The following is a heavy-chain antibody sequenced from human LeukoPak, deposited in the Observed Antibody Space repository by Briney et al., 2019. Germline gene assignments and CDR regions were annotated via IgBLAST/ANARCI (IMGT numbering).Heavy chain of an antibody. CDR3: ARQLWFGEYIDY. J-gene: IGHJ4*02. Sequence: SETLSLTCSVSGASISSDNYYWSWIRQPPGKGLEWIGYIYYSGSTNYNPSLKSRVTISVDTSKNQFSLKLSSVTAADTAVYYCARQLWFGEYIDYWGQGTLVTVSS. D-gene: IGHD3-10*01. CDR2: IYYSGST. V-gene: IGHV4-61*01. CDR1: GASISSDNYY.